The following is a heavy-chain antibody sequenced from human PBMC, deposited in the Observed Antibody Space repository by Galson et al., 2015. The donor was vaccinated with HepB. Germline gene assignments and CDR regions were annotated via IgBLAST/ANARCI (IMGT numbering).Heavy chain of an antibody. D-gene: IGHD4-17*01. J-gene: IGHJ4*02. Sequence: SLRLSCAASGFTFSSYEMNLVRQAPGKGLEWVSYISSSGSTIYYADSVKGRFTISRDNAKNSLYLQMNSLRAEDTAVYYCARSEDDNGDYCFDYWGQGTLVTVSS. CDR3: ARSEDDNGDYCFDY. CDR2: ISSSGSTI. CDR1: GFTFSSYE. V-gene: IGHV3-48*03.